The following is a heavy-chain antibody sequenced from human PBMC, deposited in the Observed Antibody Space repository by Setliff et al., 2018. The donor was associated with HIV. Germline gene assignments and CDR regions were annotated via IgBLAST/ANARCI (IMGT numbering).Heavy chain of an antibody. CDR1: GFNFRSYG. Sequence: ETLSLSCAASGFNFRSYGMTWVRQAPGKGLDWVAHIGSSNHGIHYTASVQGRFTVSRDNANNLLFLQMNNLRVEDTAVYYCASFFGDYGYWGHGTQVTSPQ. J-gene: IGHJ4*01. D-gene: IGHD3-10*01. CDR2: IGSSNHGI. CDR3: ASFFGDYGY. V-gene: IGHV3-48*04.